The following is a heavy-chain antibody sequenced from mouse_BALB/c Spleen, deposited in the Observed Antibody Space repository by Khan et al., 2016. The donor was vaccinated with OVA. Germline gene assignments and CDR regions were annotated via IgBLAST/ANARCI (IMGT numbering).Heavy chain of an antibody. J-gene: IGHJ3*01. CDR2: INPYNDGS. CDR1: GYTFTNYN. CDR3: ARDFVSSFCFAC. D-gene: IGHD1-1*01. V-gene: IGHV1S136*01. Sequence: VQLQQPGPELVKPGASVKMSCKASGYTFTNYNIHWVKQKPGQGLDWIGYINPYNDGSKYNEKFKGKATLTSDKSSNTAYMELSDLTSEDSAVYYGARDFVSSFCFACWGQGPLVTVSA.